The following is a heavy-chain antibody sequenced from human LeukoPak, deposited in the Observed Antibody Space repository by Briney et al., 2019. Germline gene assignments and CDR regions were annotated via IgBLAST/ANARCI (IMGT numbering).Heavy chain of an antibody. V-gene: IGHV3-23*01. D-gene: IGHD3-22*01. CDR1: GFTFSSYA. CDR3: ARRDGYYYDSSGSGY. Sequence: GGSLRLSRAASGFTFSSYAMGWVRQAPGQGLEWVSAISGSGGSTYYADSVKGRFTISRDNSKNTLYLQMNSLRAEDTAVYYCARRDGYYYDSSGSGYWGQGTLVTVSS. J-gene: IGHJ4*02. CDR2: ISGSGGST.